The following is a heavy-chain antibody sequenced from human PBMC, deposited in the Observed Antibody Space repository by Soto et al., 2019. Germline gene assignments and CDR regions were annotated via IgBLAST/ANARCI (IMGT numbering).Heavy chain of an antibody. CDR1: GGSISTYY. CDR3: ARAISGWRGIYSSIYA. V-gene: IGHV4-59*01. D-gene: IGHD6-13*01. CDR2: IYYSGST. J-gene: IGHJ6*01. Sequence: SDTLSLTCTVSGGSISTYYWSWIRQPPGKGLEWIGYIYYSGSTNYNPSLKSRVTISVDTSKNQLSLKLSSVTAADTAVYYCARAISGWRGIYSSIYAWGKATTVTLSS.